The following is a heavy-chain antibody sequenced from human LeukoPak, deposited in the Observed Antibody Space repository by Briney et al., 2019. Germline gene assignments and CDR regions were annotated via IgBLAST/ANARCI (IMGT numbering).Heavy chain of an antibody. V-gene: IGHV1-18*01. D-gene: IGHD3-22*01. J-gene: IGHJ4*02. CDR1: GYTFTSYG. CDR3: ASDRGYYYDSSGYPY. Sequence: ASVKVSCKASGYTFTSYGISWVRQAPGQGLEWMGWISAYNGNTNYAQKLQGRVTMTTDTSTSTAYMELRSLRSDDTAVYYCASDRGYYYDSSGYPYWGQGTLVTVSS. CDR2: ISAYNGNT.